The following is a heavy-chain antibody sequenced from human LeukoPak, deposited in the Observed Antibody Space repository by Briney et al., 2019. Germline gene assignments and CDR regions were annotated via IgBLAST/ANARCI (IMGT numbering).Heavy chain of an antibody. CDR1: GGTFSSYA. D-gene: IGHD1-26*01. CDR3: ARDHRLLHYMDV. CDR2: IIPIFGTA. Sequence: ASVKVSCKASGGTFSSYAISWVRQAPGQGLEWMGGIIPIFGTANYAQKFQGRVTITADESTSTAYMELSSLRSEDTAVYYCARDHRLLHYMDVWGKGTTVTISS. V-gene: IGHV1-69*13. J-gene: IGHJ6*03.